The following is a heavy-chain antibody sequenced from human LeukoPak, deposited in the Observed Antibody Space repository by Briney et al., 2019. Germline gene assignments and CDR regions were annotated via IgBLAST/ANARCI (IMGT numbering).Heavy chain of an antibody. CDR2: VDPEDGET. D-gene: IGHD6-6*01. CDR1: GYTFTDYY. Sequence: ATVKISCKVSGYTFTDYYMHWVQQAPGKGLEWMGLVDPEDGETIYAEKFQGRVTITADTSTDTAYMELSSLRSEDTAVYYCVTTPPSSSSPGGYNWFDPWGQGTLVPVSS. CDR3: VTTPPSSSSPGGYNWFDP. J-gene: IGHJ5*02. V-gene: IGHV1-69-2*01.